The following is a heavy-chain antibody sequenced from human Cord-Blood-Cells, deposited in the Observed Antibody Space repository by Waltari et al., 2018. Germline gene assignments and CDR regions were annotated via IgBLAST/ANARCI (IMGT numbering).Heavy chain of an antibody. CDR1: GFTVSSNY. Sequence: EVQLVESGGGLIQPGGSLRLSCAASGFTVSSNYMSWVRQAPGKGLDWVSVIYSGGSTYYADSVKGRFTISRDNSKNTLYLQMNSLRAEDTAVYYCARESPYGGNTYWYFDLWGRGTLVTVSS. D-gene: IGHD4-17*01. CDR2: IYSGGST. V-gene: IGHV3-53*01. CDR3: ARESPYGGNTYWYFDL. J-gene: IGHJ2*01.